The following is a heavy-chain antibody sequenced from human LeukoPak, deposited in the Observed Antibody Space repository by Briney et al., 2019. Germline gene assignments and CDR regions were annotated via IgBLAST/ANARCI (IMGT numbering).Heavy chain of an antibody. CDR1: GFTFSSYA. Sequence: GGSLRLSCAASGFTFSSYAMSWVRQAPGKGLEWVSVISGSGGSTYYADSVKGRFTISRDSSKNTLYLQMNSPRAEDTAVYYCAKGSISSPLLRSWGQGTLVTVSS. V-gene: IGHV3-23*01. D-gene: IGHD2-21*02. CDR2: ISGSGGST. CDR3: AKGSISSPLLRS. J-gene: IGHJ5*02.